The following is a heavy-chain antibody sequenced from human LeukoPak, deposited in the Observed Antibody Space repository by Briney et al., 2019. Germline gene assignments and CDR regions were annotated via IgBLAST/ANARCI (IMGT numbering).Heavy chain of an antibody. J-gene: IGHJ4*02. Sequence: GGSLRLSCAASGFTFSDYYMSWIRQAPGKGLEWVSYISSSGSTIYYADSVKDRFTISRDNAKNSLYLQMNSLRAEDTAVYYCARGDSSARYYFDYWGQGTLVTVSS. CDR1: GFTFSDYY. CDR3: ARGDSSARYYFDY. CDR2: ISSSGSTI. V-gene: IGHV3-11*01. D-gene: IGHD3-22*01.